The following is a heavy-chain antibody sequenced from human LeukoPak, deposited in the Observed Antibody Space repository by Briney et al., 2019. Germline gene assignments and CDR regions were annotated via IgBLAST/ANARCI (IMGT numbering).Heavy chain of an antibody. J-gene: IGHJ4*02. Sequence: GRSLRLSCAASGFTFDDYAMHWVRQAPGKGLEWVSVISWNSGSIGYADSVKGRFTISRDNAKNSLYLQMNSLRAEDTALYYCAKDPRYGSGSYSAPGFDYWGQGTLVTVPS. CDR3: AKDPRYGSGSYSAPGFDY. CDR2: ISWNSGSI. V-gene: IGHV3-9*01. D-gene: IGHD3-10*01. CDR1: GFTFDDYA.